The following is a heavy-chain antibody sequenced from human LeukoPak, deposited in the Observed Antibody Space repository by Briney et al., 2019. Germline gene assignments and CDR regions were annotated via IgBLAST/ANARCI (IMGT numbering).Heavy chain of an antibody. J-gene: IGHJ4*02. V-gene: IGHV3-23*01. D-gene: IGHD3-10*01. CDR2: ISGSGGST. Sequence: GGSLRLSCAASGFTFSSHAMSWVRQAPGKGLEWVSAISGSGGSTYYADSVKGRFTISRDNSKNTLYLQMNSLRAEDTAVYYCAKDLRNTMVRGVIDYWGQGTLVTVSS. CDR3: AKDLRNTMVRGVIDY. CDR1: GFTFSSHA.